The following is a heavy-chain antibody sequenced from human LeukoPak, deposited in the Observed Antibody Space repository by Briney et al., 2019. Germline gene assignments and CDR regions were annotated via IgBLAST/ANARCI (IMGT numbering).Heavy chain of an antibody. D-gene: IGHD6-13*01. CDR3: ARAGPSSSWHQFDY. V-gene: IGHV3-66*01. CDR2: IYSGGRT. Sequence: PSETLSLTCTVSGGSISSYYWSWIRQAPGKGLEWVSVIYSGGRTYYADSVKGRFTISRDNSKNTLYLQMNSLRAEETAVYYCARAGPSSSWHQFDYWGQGTLVTVSS. CDR1: GGSISSYY. J-gene: IGHJ4*02.